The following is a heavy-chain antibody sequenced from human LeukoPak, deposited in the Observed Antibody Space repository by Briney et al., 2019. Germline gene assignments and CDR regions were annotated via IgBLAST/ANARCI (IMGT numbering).Heavy chain of an antibody. CDR1: GGSISSGSYY. Sequence: PSQTLSLTCTVSGGSISSGSYYWSWIRQPAGKGLEWIGRIYTSGSTNYNPSLKGRVTISVDTSKNQFSLKLSSVTAADTAVYYCARESGATYGSFEYWGQGSLVIVSS. CDR2: IYTSGST. D-gene: IGHD4/OR15-4a*01. J-gene: IGHJ4*02. V-gene: IGHV4-61*02. CDR3: ARESGATYGSFEY.